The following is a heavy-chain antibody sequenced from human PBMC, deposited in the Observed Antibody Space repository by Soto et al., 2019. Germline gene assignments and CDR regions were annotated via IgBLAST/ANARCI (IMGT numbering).Heavy chain of an antibody. J-gene: IGHJ3*02. V-gene: IGHV4-39*01. CDR3: ARQTTPGGLIAVAGDDAFDI. Sequence: SEILSLTCTVSGGSISSSSYYWGWIRQPPGKGLEWIGSIYYSGSTYYNPSLKSRVTISVDTSKNQFSLKLSSVTAADTAVYYCARQTTPGGLIAVAGDDAFDIWGQGTMVSVS. CDR1: GGSISSSSYY. CDR2: IYYSGST. D-gene: IGHD6-19*01.